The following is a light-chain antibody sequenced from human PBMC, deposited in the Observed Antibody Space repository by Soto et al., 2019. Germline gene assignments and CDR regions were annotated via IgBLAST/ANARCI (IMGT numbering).Light chain of an antibody. CDR2: GAS. Sequence: DIQLTQFPSFLSASVGDRVTITCRASQGISSYLAWYQQKPGKAPKVLIYGASTLQSGVPSRFSGSASGTEFTLTISSLQPEDSATYYCQQLSDYPLTFGGGTKVEI. CDR3: QQLSDYPLT. V-gene: IGKV1-9*01. J-gene: IGKJ4*01. CDR1: QGISSY.